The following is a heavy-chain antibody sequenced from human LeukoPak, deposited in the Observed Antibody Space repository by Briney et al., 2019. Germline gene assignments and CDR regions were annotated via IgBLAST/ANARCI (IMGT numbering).Heavy chain of an antibody. CDR3: ARDSQGGSYLPFDY. Sequence: SETLSLTCTVSGGSISSSSYYWGWIRQPPGKGLEWIGSIYYSGSTYYNPSLKSRVTISVDTSKNQLSLKLSSVTAADTAVYYCARDSQGGSYLPFDYWGQGTLVTASS. V-gene: IGHV4-39*07. D-gene: IGHD1-26*01. CDR2: IYYSGST. J-gene: IGHJ4*02. CDR1: GGSISSSSYY.